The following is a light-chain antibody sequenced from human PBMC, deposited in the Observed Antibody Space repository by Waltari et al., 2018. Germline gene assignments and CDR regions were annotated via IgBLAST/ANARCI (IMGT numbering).Light chain of an antibody. Sequence: QSVLTQPPSVSEAPRQRVTISCSGSSSNIGNNAVNWYQQLPGKAPKLLIYYDDLRPSGVSDRFSVSKSGTSASLAISGLQSEDEADYYCAAWDDSLNGEVFGGGTKLTVL. CDR1: SSNIGNNA. CDR3: AAWDDSLNGEV. CDR2: YDD. J-gene: IGLJ3*02. V-gene: IGLV1-36*01.